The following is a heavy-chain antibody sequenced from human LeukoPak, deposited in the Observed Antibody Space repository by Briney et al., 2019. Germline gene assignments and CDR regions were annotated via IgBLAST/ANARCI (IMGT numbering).Heavy chain of an antibody. V-gene: IGHV3-48*03. CDR1: GFTFSSYE. CDR2: ISSSGSTI. J-gene: IGHJ4*02. Sequence: PGGSLRLSCAASGFTFSSYEMNWVRQAPGKGLEWVSYISSSGSTIYYADSVKGRFTISRDNAKNSLYLQMNSLRAEDTAVYYCARQAVARDFDYWGQGTLVTVSS. D-gene: IGHD4-23*01. CDR3: ARQAVARDFDY.